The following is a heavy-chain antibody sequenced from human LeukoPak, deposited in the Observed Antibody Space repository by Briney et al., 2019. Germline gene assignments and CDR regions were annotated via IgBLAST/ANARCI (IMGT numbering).Heavy chain of an antibody. D-gene: IGHD3-22*01. J-gene: IGHJ6*02. CDR2: INSDGSST. CDR1: GFTFSSYW. CDR3: ASYYYDSSGYYPASYYYYGMDV. Sequence: GGSLRLSCAASGFTFSSYWMHWVRQAPGKGLVWVSRINSDGSSTSYADSVKGRFTISRDNAKNTLYLQMNSLRAEDTAVYYCASYYYDSSGYYPASYYYYGMDVWGQGTTVTVSS. V-gene: IGHV3-74*01.